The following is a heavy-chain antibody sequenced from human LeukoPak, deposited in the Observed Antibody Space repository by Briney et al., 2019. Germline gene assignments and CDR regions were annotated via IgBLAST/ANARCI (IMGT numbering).Heavy chain of an antibody. CDR3: ARDSYYYYGMDV. CDR2: MFSSGST. J-gene: IGHJ6*02. CDR1: GGSITSGTYY. Sequence: SETLSLTCSVSGGSITSGTYYWGWVRQPPGKGLEWIGSMFSSGSTHYNPSLKSRVTVSVDTSKNQFSLKLSSVTAADTAVYYCARDSYYYYGMDVWGQGTTVTVSS. V-gene: IGHV4-39*07.